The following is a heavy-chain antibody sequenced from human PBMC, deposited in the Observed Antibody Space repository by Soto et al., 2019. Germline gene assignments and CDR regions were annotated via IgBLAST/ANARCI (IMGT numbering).Heavy chain of an antibody. J-gene: IGHJ6*02. D-gene: IGHD3-10*01. CDR3: AKDLASRGVHYYYAMDF. CDR2: ISYDGTEK. V-gene: IGHV3-30*18. CDR1: GFSLSDYG. Sequence: GSLSLSFAASGFSLSDYGMPLVRQAPGKGLEWVAVISYDGTEKYYADSVKGRFSIYRDNSKNILYLQMNILRPEDTAVFYCAKDLASRGVHYYYAMDFWGQGTTVTGSS.